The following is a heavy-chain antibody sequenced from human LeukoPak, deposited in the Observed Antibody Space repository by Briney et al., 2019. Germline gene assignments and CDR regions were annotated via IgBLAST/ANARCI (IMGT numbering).Heavy chain of an antibody. Sequence: SETLSLTCNVSVGSISSGTHYWTWIRQPVGKGLEWLGRVFTSGSPTYNSSLKSRVTISVDTSKNQFSLKLSSVTAADTAVYYCARENDFWSRYLSSSYFDYWGQGTLVTVSS. CDR3: ARENDFWSRYLSSSYFDY. J-gene: IGHJ4*02. V-gene: IGHV4-61*02. CDR2: VFTSGSP. D-gene: IGHD3-3*01. CDR1: VGSISSGTHY.